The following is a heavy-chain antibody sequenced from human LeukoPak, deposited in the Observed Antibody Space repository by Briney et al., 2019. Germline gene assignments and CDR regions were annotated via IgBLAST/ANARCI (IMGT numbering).Heavy chain of an antibody. V-gene: IGHV1-46*01. Sequence: ASVKVSCKASGYTFIRYYIHWVRQAPGQGLEWMGIINPSGGSTSYAQKFHGRVTMTGDTSTSTVYMELSSLRSEDTAVYYCARPPYGANSLYYFDYWGQGTLVTVSS. D-gene: IGHD4-17*01. CDR2: INPSGGST. CDR1: GYTFIRYY. J-gene: IGHJ4*02. CDR3: ARPPYGANSLYYFDY.